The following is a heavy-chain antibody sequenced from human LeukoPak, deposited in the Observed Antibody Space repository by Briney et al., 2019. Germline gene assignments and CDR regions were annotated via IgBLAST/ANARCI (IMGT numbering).Heavy chain of an antibody. Sequence: GGSLRLSCAASGFTLGSKRTSWSGQAPGKGRGWVSLIGGSSSTIYYADSVKGRFTISRDNAKNSLYLQMNSLRAEDTAVYYCARDRGGSYSAIDYWGQGTLVTVSS. CDR2: IGGSSSTI. CDR3: ARDRGGSYSAIDY. J-gene: IGHJ4*02. D-gene: IGHD1-26*01. CDR1: GFTLGSKR. V-gene: IGHV3-48*04.